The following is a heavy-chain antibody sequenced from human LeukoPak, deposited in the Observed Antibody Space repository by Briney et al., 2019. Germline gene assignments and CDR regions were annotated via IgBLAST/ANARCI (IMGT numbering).Heavy chain of an antibody. Sequence: PSETLSLTCAVYGGSFSGYYWSWIRQPPGKGLEWIGEINHSGSTNYNPSLKSRVTISVDTSKNQFSLKLSSVTAADTAVYYCARKKYGSGSYYFYWGQGTLVTVSS. V-gene: IGHV4-34*01. D-gene: IGHD3-10*01. CDR1: GGSFSGYY. CDR3: ARKKYGSGSYYFY. J-gene: IGHJ4*02. CDR2: INHSGST.